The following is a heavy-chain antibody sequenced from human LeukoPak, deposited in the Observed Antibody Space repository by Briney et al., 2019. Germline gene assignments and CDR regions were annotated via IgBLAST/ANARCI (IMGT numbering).Heavy chain of an antibody. CDR3: ARDHSSSHGLWFDP. D-gene: IGHD6-13*01. V-gene: IGHV4-4*07. CDR1: GGSISSYY. Sequence: PSETLSLTCTVSGGSISSYYWSWIRQPAGKGLEWIGRIYTSGSTNYNPSLKSRVTMPVDTSKNQFSLKLSSVAADTAVHYCARDHSSSHGLWFDPWGQGTLVTVSS. CDR2: IYTSGST. J-gene: IGHJ5*02.